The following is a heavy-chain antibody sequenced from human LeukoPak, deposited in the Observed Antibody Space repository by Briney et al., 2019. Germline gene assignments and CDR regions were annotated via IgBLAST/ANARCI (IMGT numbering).Heavy chain of an antibody. CDR2: ITGRSNST. CDR3: AKVKPYSYDSSFDH. V-gene: IGHV3-23*01. CDR1: GFTFSTYA. Sequence: GGSLRLSCAASGFTFSTYAMNWVRQAPGKGLEWVSGITGRSNSTYYADSVKGRFTISRDNSKNTLYLQMNSLRAEDTAVYYCAKVKPYSYDSSFDHWGQGTLVTVSS. D-gene: IGHD3-22*01. J-gene: IGHJ4*02.